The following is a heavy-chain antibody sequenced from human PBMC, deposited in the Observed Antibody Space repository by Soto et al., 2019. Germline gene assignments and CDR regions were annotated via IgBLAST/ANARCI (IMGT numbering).Heavy chain of an antibody. J-gene: IGHJ4*02. CDR2: INPNSGGT. Sequence: QVQLVQSGAEVKKPGASVKVSCKASGYTFTGYYMHRVRQAPGQGLEWMGWINPNSGGTNYAQKFQGWVTMTRDTSISTAYMELSRLRSDDTAVYYCARETTDYYGSGSAFDYWGQGTLVTVCS. CDR1: GYTFTGYY. D-gene: IGHD3-10*01. CDR3: ARETTDYYGSGSAFDY. V-gene: IGHV1-2*04.